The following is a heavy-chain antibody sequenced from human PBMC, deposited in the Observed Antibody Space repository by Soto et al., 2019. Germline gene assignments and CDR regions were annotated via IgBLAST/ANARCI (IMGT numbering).Heavy chain of an antibody. D-gene: IGHD3-10*01. CDR3: ARYIYGSAWGYYYYMDV. CDR1: GYTFTSYD. J-gene: IGHJ6*03. V-gene: IGHV1-8*01. CDR2: MNPNSGNT. Sequence: ASVKVSCKASGYTFTSYDINWVRQATGQGLEWMGWMNPNSGNTGYAQKFQGRVTMTRNTSISTAYMELSSLRSEDTAVYYCARYIYGSAWGYYYYMDVWGKGTTVTVSS.